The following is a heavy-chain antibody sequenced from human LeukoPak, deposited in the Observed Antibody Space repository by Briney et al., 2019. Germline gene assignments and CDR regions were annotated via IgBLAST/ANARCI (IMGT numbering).Heavy chain of an antibody. Sequence: LAGGSLRLSCAASGFTFSSYGMHWVRQAPGKGLEWVAFIRYDGSNKYYADSVEGRFTICRDNSKNTLYMQMNSLRAEDTAVYYCAKPMGLGYCSSTSCYMWAFDYWGQGTLVTVSS. CDR2: IRYDGSNK. J-gene: IGHJ4*02. D-gene: IGHD2-2*02. CDR1: GFTFSSYG. CDR3: AKPMGLGYCSSTSCYMWAFDY. V-gene: IGHV3-30*02.